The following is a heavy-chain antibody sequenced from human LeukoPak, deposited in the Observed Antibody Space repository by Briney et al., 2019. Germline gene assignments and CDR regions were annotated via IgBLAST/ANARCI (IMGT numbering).Heavy chain of an antibody. Sequence: PGGSLRLSCAASGFTFSSYGMHWVRQAPGKGLEWVAFIRYDGSNKYYADSVKGRFTISRDNSKNTLYLQMNSLRAEDTAVYYCASRRPVAGRAFDYWGQGTLVTVSS. CDR2: IRYDGSNK. CDR1: GFTFSSYG. D-gene: IGHD6-19*01. J-gene: IGHJ4*02. V-gene: IGHV3-30*02. CDR3: ASRRPVAGRAFDY.